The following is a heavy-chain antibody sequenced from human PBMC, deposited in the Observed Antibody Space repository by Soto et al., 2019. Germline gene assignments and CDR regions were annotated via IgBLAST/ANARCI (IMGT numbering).Heavy chain of an antibody. CDR3: AKALYGGFTY. CDR1: GFTFSVYA. CDR2: ISGSGDST. Sequence: EVRLLESGGGLVQPGGSLRLSCAASGFTFSVYAMRWVRQAPGKGLEWVSGISGSGDSTHYADSVKGRFTDSRDNSKSMVNLQTSSLRAEDTAIYCCAKALYGGFTYWGEGTLVTVSS. V-gene: IGHV3-23*01. J-gene: IGHJ4*02. D-gene: IGHD3-10*01.